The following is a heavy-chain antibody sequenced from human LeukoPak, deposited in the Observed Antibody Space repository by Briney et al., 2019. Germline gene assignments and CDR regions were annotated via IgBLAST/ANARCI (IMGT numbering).Heavy chain of an antibody. J-gene: IGHJ4*02. CDR3: AKDRRVYGDWGTLDY. V-gene: IGHV3-30*18. D-gene: IGHD4-17*01. Sequence: GGSLRLSCAASGFTFSSYSMSWVRQAPGKGLEWVAVISYDGSNKYYADSVKGRFTISRDNSKNTLYLQMNSLRAEDTAVYYCAKDRRVYGDWGTLDYWGQGTLVTVSS. CDR1: GFTFSSYS. CDR2: ISYDGSNK.